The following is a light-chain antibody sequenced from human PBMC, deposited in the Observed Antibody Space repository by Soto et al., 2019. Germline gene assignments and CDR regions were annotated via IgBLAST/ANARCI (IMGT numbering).Light chain of an antibody. Sequence: EIVLTQSPGTLSLSPGERATLSCSASQSVSSSYLAWYQQKPGQAPRLLIYGASSRATGIPDRFSGSGSGTDFTLTISRVEPEDFGVYFCQHYGNSPPFTFGQGTKVEIK. J-gene: IGKJ2*01. CDR3: QHYGNSPPFT. CDR1: QSVSSSY. CDR2: GAS. V-gene: IGKV3-20*01.